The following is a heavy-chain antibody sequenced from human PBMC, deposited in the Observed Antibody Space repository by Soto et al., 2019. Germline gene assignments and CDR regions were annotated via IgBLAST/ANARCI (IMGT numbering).Heavy chain of an antibody. CDR1: GYSFTNYW. V-gene: IGHV5-51*01. D-gene: IGHD4-17*01. CDR2: IYPGDSDT. J-gene: IGHJ4*02. Sequence: PGESLKMSCKGSGYSFTNYWIGWVRQMPGKGLEWMGLIYPGDSDTRYSPSFQGQVTISADKSISTAYLQWSSLKASDTAMYYCAIPADYGGNSRFDFWGQGTLVTVSS. CDR3: AIPADYGGNSRFDF.